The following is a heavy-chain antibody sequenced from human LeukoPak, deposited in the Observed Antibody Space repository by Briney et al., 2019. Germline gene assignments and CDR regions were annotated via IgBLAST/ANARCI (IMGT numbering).Heavy chain of an antibody. Sequence: GGSLRLSCAASGLTFSSYLMHWVRQAPGKGLVWVSRINSDGSSTSYADSVKGRFTISRDNAKNTLYLQMNSLRAEDTAVYYCARGKKGLYYYYGMDVWGQGTTVTVSS. D-gene: IGHD3-16*01. CDR2: INSDGSST. V-gene: IGHV3-74*01. J-gene: IGHJ6*02. CDR1: GLTFSSYL. CDR3: ARGKKGLYYYYGMDV.